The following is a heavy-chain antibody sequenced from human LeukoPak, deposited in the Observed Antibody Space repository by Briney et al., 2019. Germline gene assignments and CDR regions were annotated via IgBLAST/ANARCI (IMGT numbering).Heavy chain of an antibody. Sequence: GGSLRLSCAASGFTFSSYSMNWVRQAPGKGLEWVPSISSSSSYIYYADSVKGRFTISRDNAKNSLYLQMNSLRAEDTAVYYCARDRPLGQWLANLDYWGQGTLVTVSS. CDR2: ISSSSSYI. CDR3: ARDRPLGQWLANLDY. CDR1: GFTFSSYS. V-gene: IGHV3-21*01. D-gene: IGHD6-19*01. J-gene: IGHJ4*02.